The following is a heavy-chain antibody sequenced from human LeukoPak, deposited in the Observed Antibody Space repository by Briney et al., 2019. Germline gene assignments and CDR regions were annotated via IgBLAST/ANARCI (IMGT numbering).Heavy chain of an antibody. CDR2: ISAYNGNT. CDR1: GYTFTSYG. J-gene: IGHJ5*02. V-gene: IGHV1-18*01. CDR3: ARVFHYYDSSGYYYLSPFDP. D-gene: IGHD3-22*01. Sequence: ASVKVSCKASGYTFTSYGISWVRQAPGQGLEWMGWISAYNGNTNYAQKLQGRVTMTTDTSTSTAYMELRSLRSDDTAVYYCARVFHYYDSSGYYYLSPFDPWGQGTLVTVSS.